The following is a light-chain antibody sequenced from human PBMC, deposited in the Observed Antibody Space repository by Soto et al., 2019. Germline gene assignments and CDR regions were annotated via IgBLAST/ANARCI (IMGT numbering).Light chain of an antibody. J-gene: IGKJ4*01. CDR2: DAS. V-gene: IGKV3-20*01. Sequence: EFVLTQPPGTLSLSPGERATLSCMASQTVRNNYLAWYQQKPCQAPRLLIYDASSRATGIPERFSGGGSGTDFTLTISRLEPEDFAVYYCQQFSSYPLTFGGGTKVDIK. CDR3: QQFSSYPLT. CDR1: QTVRNNY.